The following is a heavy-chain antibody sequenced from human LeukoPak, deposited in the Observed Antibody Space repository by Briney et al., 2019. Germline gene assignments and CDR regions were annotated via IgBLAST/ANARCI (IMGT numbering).Heavy chain of an antibody. Sequence: GRSLRLSCAASGFTFSNYAMHWVRQAPGKGLEWVAVISYDGGNKYYADSVKGRFTISRDNSKNTLDLQMNSLRAEDTAVYFCAKNRLAFDYWGQGTLVTVSS. D-gene: IGHD6-19*01. J-gene: IGHJ4*02. V-gene: IGHV3-30-3*02. CDR3: AKNRLAFDY. CDR2: ISYDGGNK. CDR1: GFTFSNYA.